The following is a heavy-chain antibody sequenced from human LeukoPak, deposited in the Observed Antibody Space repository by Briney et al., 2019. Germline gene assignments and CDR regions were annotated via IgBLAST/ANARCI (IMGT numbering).Heavy chain of an antibody. CDR1: GLTFSNYA. V-gene: IGHV3-23*01. Sequence: GGSLRLSCAASGLTFSNYAMSWVRQAPGKGLEWVSDISGGGGGTFYADSVKGRFTISRDNFKNTLYLEMNSLRAEDTAVYYCAKWAPGYSSGYGPDYWGQGTLVTVS. D-gene: IGHD3-22*01. J-gene: IGHJ4*02. CDR2: ISGGGGGT. CDR3: AKWAPGYSSGYGPDY.